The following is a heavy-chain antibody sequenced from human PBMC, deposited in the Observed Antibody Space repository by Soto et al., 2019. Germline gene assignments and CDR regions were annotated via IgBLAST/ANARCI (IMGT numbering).Heavy chain of an antibody. J-gene: IGHJ4*02. V-gene: IGHV1-18*01. D-gene: IGHD2-15*01. CDR2: ISAYNGNT. CDR3: ATDRAGYCSGDSCYSLHYFDF. CDR1: DYTFNNYA. Sequence: QVQLVQSGAEVKKPGASVKVSCKASDYTFNNYAISWVRQAPGQGLEWMGWISAYNGNTNYAQKLQGRVTMTTHTSTSAAYMDLRSLGTDDAAVYYCATDRAGYCSGDSCYSLHYFDFWGQGTLVTVSS.